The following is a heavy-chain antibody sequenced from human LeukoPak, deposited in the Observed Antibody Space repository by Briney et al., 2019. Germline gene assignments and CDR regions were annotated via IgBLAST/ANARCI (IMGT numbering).Heavy chain of an antibody. J-gene: IGHJ4*02. Sequence: GGSLRLSCAPSGCCFRSYGMHELRQAPRRGLEWVAFIRYDGSNKYYADSVKGRFTISRDNSKNMLYLQMNSLRAEDTAVYYCAKGFGSADYWGQGTLVTVSS. D-gene: IGHD6-19*01. CDR1: GCCFRSYG. CDR3: AKGFGSADY. CDR2: IRYDGSNK. V-gene: IGHV3-30*02.